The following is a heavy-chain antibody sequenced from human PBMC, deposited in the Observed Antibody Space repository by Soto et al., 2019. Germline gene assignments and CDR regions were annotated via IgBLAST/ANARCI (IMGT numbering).Heavy chain of an antibody. CDR1: GGSFSGYY. D-gene: IGHD3-10*01. CDR2: INHSGST. Sequence: ETLSLTCAVYGGSFSGYYWSWIRQPPGKGLEWIGEINHSGSTNYNPSLKSRVTISVDTSKNQFSLKLSSVTAADTAVYYCARERITMVRGALMDVWGKGTTVTVSS. CDR3: ARERITMVRGALMDV. J-gene: IGHJ6*03. V-gene: IGHV4-34*01.